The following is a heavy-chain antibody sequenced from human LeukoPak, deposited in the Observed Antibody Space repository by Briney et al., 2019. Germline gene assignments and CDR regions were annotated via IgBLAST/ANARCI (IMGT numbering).Heavy chain of an antibody. V-gene: IGHV4-4*02. CDR2: VNLQGST. CDR1: GGSITSTNC. CDR3: AREGGPYRPLDY. Sequence: SETLSLTCGVSGGSITSTNCWTWVRQPPGKGLEWIGEVNLQGSTNYNPSLMGRVAISVDMSENHTSLQLTSVTAADTAVYYCAREGGPYRPLDYSGQGTLVTVSS. J-gene: IGHJ4*02.